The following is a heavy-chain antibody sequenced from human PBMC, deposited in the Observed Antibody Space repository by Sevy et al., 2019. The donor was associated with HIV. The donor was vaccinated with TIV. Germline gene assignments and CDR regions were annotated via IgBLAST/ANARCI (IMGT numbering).Heavy chain of an antibody. Sequence: GGSLRLSCAASGFTFSSYAIHWVRQTPGKGLEWVAVISYDGNNKYYADSVKGRFTVSRDNSKNTLYAKMNSLRAEDTAVYYCAKDHNLWSEGGFLHHWGQGTLVTVS. V-gene: IGHV3-30*18. J-gene: IGHJ1*01. CDR2: ISYDGNNK. CDR3: AKDHNLWSEGGFLHH. CDR1: GFTFSSYA. D-gene: IGHD3-10*01.